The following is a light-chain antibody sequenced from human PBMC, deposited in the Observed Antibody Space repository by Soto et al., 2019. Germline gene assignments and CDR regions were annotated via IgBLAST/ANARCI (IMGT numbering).Light chain of an antibody. J-gene: IGLJ2*01. Sequence: QSVLTQPRSVSGSPGKSVTISCTGTSSDVGGYNYVSWYQQHPGRAPKLIIYDVNKQPSGIPDRFSGSKSGNTASLTVSGLQAEDEGDYYCCSYANSHVVFGGGTKVTVL. CDR3: CSYANSHVV. CDR1: SSDVGGYNY. CDR2: DVN. V-gene: IGLV2-11*01.